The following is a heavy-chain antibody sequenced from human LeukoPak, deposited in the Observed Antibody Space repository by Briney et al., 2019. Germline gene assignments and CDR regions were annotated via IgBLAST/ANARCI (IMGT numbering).Heavy chain of an antibody. V-gene: IGHV3-30*18. CDR1: GFIFRAYP. CDR2: TSFDGSKT. J-gene: IGHJ6*02. Sequence: GRSLRLSCAASGFIFRAYPMHWVRQAPGKGLEWVALTSFDGSKTYYADSVRGRFTVSRDNSNSTLFLQMSGLRPEGTAVYFCAKDRSVASYYYGMDVWGQGTTVTVSS. D-gene: IGHD4-23*01. CDR3: AKDRSVASYYYGMDV.